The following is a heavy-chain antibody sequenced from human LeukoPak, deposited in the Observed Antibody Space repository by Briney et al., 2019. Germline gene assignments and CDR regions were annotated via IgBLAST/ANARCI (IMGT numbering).Heavy chain of an antibody. CDR1: GFTFSSYE. Sequence: GGSLRLSCAASGFTFSSYEMNWVRQAPGKGLEWVSYISNSGNTIYYANSVKGRFTISRDNAKNSLYLQLNSLRVEDTAVYYCARESIAVAGDACDIWGQGTTVTVSS. D-gene: IGHD6-19*01. V-gene: IGHV3-48*03. J-gene: IGHJ3*02. CDR2: ISNSGNTI. CDR3: ARESIAVAGDACDI.